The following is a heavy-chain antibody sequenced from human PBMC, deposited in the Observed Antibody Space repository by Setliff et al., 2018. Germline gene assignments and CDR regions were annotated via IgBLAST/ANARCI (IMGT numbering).Heavy chain of an antibody. J-gene: IGHJ5*02. CDR3: ARVTGYYDFWSGYYIGSGWFDP. V-gene: IGHV4-31*02. Sequence: SETLSLTCTVSGGSISSGGYYWSWIRQHPGKGLEWIGYIYYSGSTYYNPSLKSRVTISVDTSKNQFSLKLSSVTAADTAVYYCARVTGYYDFWSGYYIGSGWFDPWGQGTRVTVSS. D-gene: IGHD3-3*01. CDR2: IYYSGST. CDR1: GGSISSGGYY.